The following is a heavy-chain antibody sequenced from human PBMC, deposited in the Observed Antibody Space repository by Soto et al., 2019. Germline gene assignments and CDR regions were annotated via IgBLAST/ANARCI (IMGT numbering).Heavy chain of an antibody. J-gene: IGHJ6*02. CDR3: ARDLILAVAATSYYYYYGMDV. D-gene: IGHD2-15*01. V-gene: IGHV3-33*01. CDR2: IWYDGSNK. Sequence: QSGGSLRLSCAASGFTFSSYGMHWVRQAPGKGLEWVAVIWYDGSNKYYADSVKGRFTISRDNSKDTLYLQMNSLRAEDTAVYYCARDLILAVAATSYYYYYGMDVWGQGTTVTVSS. CDR1: GFTFSSYG.